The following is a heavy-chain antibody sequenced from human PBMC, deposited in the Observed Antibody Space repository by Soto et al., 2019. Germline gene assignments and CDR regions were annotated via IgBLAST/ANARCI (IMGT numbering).Heavy chain of an antibody. CDR2: IYHSGST. CDR1: GGSINSSNW. Sequence: SETLSLTCTVSGGSINSSNWWSWVRQPPGKGLEWIGEIYHSGSTNYNPSLKSRVTISVDKSKNQFSLKLSSVTAADTAVYYCARTPIHIDTIYYYYGMDVWGQGTTVT. CDR3: ARTPIHIDTIYYYYGMDV. D-gene: IGHD3-10*01. J-gene: IGHJ6*02. V-gene: IGHV4-4*02.